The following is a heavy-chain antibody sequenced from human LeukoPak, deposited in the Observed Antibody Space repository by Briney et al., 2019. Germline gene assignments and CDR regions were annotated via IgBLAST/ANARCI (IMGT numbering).Heavy chain of an antibody. J-gene: IGHJ3*02. D-gene: IGHD6-13*01. CDR3: ALLTGIAAAGPRDI. V-gene: IGHV3-9*01. Sequence: GGSLRLSCAVSGVTLSNYGMSWVRQAPGKGLEWVAGISWNSGSIGYADSVKGRFTISRDNAKNSLYLQMNSLRAEDTALYYCALLTGIAAAGPRDIWGQGTMVTVSS. CDR1: GVTLSNYG. CDR2: ISWNSGSI.